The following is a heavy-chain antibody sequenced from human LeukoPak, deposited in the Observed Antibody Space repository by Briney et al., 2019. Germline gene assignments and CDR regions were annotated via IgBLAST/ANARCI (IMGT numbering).Heavy chain of an antibody. CDR1: GGSISSGDYY. D-gene: IGHD3-16*01. CDR2: IYYSGST. V-gene: IGHV4-30-4*01. CDR3: ARGRDGALDY. J-gene: IGHJ4*02. Sequence: SETLSLTCTVSGGSISSGDYYWRWIRQPPGKGLEWIGYIYYSGSTYYNPSLKSRVTISVDTSKNQFSLKLSSVTAADTAVYYCARGRDGALDYWGQGTLVTVSS.